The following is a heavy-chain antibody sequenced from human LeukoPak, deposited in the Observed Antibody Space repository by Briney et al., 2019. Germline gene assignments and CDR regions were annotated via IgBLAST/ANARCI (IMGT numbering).Heavy chain of an antibody. D-gene: IGHD1-26*01. CDR3: ARVGRVGATQVFFDY. Sequence: GGSLRLSCVASGFTFSRYGMNWVRQAPGKGLEWVSAISGSGDNTYYADSVKGRFTISRDNSKNTLYLQMNSLRAEDTAVYYCARVGRVGATQVFFDYWGQGTLVTVSS. CDR2: ISGSGDNT. J-gene: IGHJ4*02. CDR1: GFTFSRYG. V-gene: IGHV3-23*01.